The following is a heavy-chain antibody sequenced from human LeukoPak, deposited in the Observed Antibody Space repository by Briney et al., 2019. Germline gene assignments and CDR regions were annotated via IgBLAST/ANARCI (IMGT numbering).Heavy chain of an antibody. CDR1: GGSISSSSYY. V-gene: IGHV4-39*01. CDR3: AKHHHPGGSARAPDGMDV. D-gene: IGHD3-10*01. J-gene: IGHJ6*02. CDR2: IYYSGTT. Sequence: PETLSLTCTVSGGSISSSSYYWAWIRQPPGKGLEWIGSIYYSGTTYYGPSLKSRVTISVDMSKNQVFLKLSYVTAADTAVYYCAKHHHPGGSARAPDGMDVWGQGTTVTVSS.